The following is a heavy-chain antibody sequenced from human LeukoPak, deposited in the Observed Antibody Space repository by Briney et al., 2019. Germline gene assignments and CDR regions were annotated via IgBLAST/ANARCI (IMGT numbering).Heavy chain of an antibody. Sequence: GGSLRLSCAASGFTFSSYAMHWVRQAPGKGLEWAAVISYDGSNKYYADSVKGRFTISRDNSKNTLYLQMNSLRAEDTAVYYCAVTNSAGYSSGWYRQNAFDIWGQGTMVTVSS. CDR1: GFTFSSYA. J-gene: IGHJ3*02. CDR3: AVTNSAGYSSGWYRQNAFDI. CDR2: ISYDGSNK. V-gene: IGHV3-30-3*01. D-gene: IGHD6-19*01.